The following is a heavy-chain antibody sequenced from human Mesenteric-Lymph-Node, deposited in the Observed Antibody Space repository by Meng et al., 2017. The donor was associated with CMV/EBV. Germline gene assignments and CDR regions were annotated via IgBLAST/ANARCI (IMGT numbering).Heavy chain of an antibody. CDR2: INPISGAT. D-gene: IGHD7-27*01. CDR1: GYTFTDDY. CDR3: ARGPNWGSSWLDP. J-gene: IGHJ5*02. V-gene: IGHV1-2*02. Sequence: CKASGYTFTDDYVRWVRQAPGQGLEWMGWINPISGATHYAQKFEGRVTVTRDTSISTAYMELSRLRFDDTAVYYCARGPNWGSSWLDPWGQGTLVTVSS.